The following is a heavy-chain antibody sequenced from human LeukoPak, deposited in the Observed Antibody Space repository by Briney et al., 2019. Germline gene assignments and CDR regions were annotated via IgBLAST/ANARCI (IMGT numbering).Heavy chain of an antibody. CDR2: INHSGST. V-gene: IGHV4-34*01. Sequence: SETLSLTCAVYGXSFSGYYGSWIRQPPGKGLEWIGEINHSGSTNYNPSLKSRVTISVDTSKNQFSLKLSSVAAADTAVYYCASGVTTVADAFDIWGQGTMVTVSS. D-gene: IGHD4-23*01. J-gene: IGHJ3*02. CDR1: GXSFSGYY. CDR3: ASGVTTVADAFDI.